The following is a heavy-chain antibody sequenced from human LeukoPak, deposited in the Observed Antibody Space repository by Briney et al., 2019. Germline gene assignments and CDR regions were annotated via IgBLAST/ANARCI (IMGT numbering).Heavy chain of an antibody. Sequence: GGSLRLSCAASGXTFSSYEMNWVRQAPGKGLEWILYISGSGSTIYYADSVKGRFTISRDNAKNSLYLQMHSLRAEDTAVYYCARDQVGPFDYWGHGTQVTVSS. J-gene: IGHJ4*01. V-gene: IGHV3-48*03. CDR2: ISGSGSTI. CDR3: ARDQVGPFDY. D-gene: IGHD1-26*01. CDR1: GXTFSSYE.